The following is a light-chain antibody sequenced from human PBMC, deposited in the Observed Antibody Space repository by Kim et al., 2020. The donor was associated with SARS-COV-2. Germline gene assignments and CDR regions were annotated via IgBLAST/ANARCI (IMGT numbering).Light chain of an antibody. CDR1: QSISSL. J-gene: IGKJ5*01. CDR2: KAS. V-gene: IGKV1-5*03. Sequence: SVGDRVTITCRASQSISSLLAWYQQKPGKAPKLLIYKASNLKSGVPSRFSGSGSGTDFTLTISSLQPDDFASYYCQQYNSYSAITFGQGTRLEIK. CDR3: QQYNSYSAIT.